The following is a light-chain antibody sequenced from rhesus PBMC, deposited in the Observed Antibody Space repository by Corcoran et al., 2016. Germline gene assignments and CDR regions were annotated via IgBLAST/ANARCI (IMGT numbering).Light chain of an antibody. Sequence: QSAPTQPPSVSGSPGQSVTISCTGTSSDIGDSNYVSWYQQHPGKAPKLMIYGVSNRPSGVSDRFSGSKSGNTASLTISGLQAEDEADYDCCSYTTSSTYIFGAGTRLTVL. CDR1: SSDIGDSNY. V-gene: IGLV2S7*01. CDR2: GVS. J-gene: IGLJ1*01. CDR3: CSYTTSSTYI.